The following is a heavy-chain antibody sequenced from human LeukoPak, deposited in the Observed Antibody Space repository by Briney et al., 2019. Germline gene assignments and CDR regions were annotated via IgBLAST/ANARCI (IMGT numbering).Heavy chain of an antibody. D-gene: IGHD2-2*01. CDR2: INPNSGGT. Sequence: ASVKVSCKASGYTFTGYYIQWVRQAPGQGLEWMGWINPNSGGTTYAQKFQGRVTMTRDTSISTAYMELSRLRSDDTAVYYCARDHCTSTGCYEDYYYDMDVWGQGTTVTVSS. V-gene: IGHV1-2*02. CDR3: ARDHCTSTGCYEDYYYDMDV. CDR1: GYTFTGYY. J-gene: IGHJ6*02.